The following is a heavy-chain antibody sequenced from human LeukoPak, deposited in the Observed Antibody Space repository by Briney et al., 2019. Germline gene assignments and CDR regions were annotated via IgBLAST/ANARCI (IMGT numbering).Heavy chain of an antibody. V-gene: IGHV3-7*02. Sequence: PGGSLRLSCAASGFTFSSYWMSWVRQGPGKGLEWVANINQDGSQKYYVDSVKGRFTISRDSAKNSLYLQMNSLRAEDTAVYYCARNQFFDIWGQGTVVTVSS. J-gene: IGHJ3*02. CDR3: ARNQFFDI. CDR2: INQDGSQK. CDR1: GFTFSSYW.